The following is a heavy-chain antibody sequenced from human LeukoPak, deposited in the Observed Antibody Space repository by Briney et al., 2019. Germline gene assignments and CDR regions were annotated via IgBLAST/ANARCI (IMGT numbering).Heavy chain of an antibody. CDR3: ARAGEYSYGYDY. J-gene: IGHJ4*02. V-gene: IGHV4-59*01. CDR2: IYYSGSA. D-gene: IGHD5-18*01. CDR1: GGSISSYY. Sequence: SETLSLTCTVSGGSISSYYWSWIRQPPGKGLEWIGYIYYSGSANYNPSLKSRATISVDTSKNQFSLKLSPVTAADTAVYYCARAGEYSYGYDYWGQGTLVTVSS.